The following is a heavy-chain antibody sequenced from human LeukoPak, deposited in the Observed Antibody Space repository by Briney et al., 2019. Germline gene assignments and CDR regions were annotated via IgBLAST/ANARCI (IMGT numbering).Heavy chain of an antibody. CDR1: GFTFSSAW. CDR3: ARGFCSSTNCYQGPFDF. Sequence: GGSLRLSCAASGFTFSSAWMTWVRQAPGKGLEWVGHIKNKTNGETTDYAAPVRGRFIISRDDSKNTLYLQMNSLRTEDTAVYYCARGFCSSTNCYQGPFDFWGQGTLVTVSS. CDR2: IKNKTNGETT. V-gene: IGHV3-15*01. D-gene: IGHD2-2*01. J-gene: IGHJ4*02.